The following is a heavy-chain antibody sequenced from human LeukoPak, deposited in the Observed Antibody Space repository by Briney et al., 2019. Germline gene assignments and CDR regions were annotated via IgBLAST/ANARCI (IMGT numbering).Heavy chain of an antibody. CDR1: GYSFTSYW. V-gene: IGHV5-10-1*01. D-gene: IGHD2-2*01. J-gene: IGHJ6*04. CDR2: IDPSDSYT. CDR3: AGPDPYCSSTSCSGGGYYYYGMDV. Sequence: GESLRISCKGPGYSFTSYWISWVRQMPGKGLEWMGRIDPSDSYTTYSPSSQGHVTISADKSISTAYLQWSSLKASDTAMYYCAGPDPYCSSTSCSGGGYYYYGMDVWGKGTTVTVSS.